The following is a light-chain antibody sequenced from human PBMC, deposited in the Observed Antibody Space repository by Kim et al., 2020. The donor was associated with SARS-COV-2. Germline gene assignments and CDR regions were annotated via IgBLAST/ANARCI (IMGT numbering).Light chain of an antibody. CDR1: SSNVGAYNY. CDR3: SSYTTTKKRV. V-gene: IGLV2-14*03. Sequence: GQSLTASCTGSSSNVGAYNYVSWYQQHPNEAPKLIIYDVSNRPSGISDRFSGSKSGNTASLTISGLQAEDEAHYYCSSYTTTKKRVFGTGTKVTVL. J-gene: IGLJ1*01. CDR2: DVS.